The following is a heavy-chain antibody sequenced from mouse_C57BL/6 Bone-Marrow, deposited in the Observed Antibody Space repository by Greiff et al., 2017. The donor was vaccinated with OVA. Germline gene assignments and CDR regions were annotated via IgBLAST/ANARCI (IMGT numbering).Heavy chain of an antibody. D-gene: IGHD1-1*01. Sequence: QVQLQQSGAELARPGASVKLSCKASGYTFTSYGISWVKQRTGQGLEWIGEIYPRSGNTYYTAKFKGKATLTADKSSSTAYMELRSLTSEDSAIYCCAEFITTVVGYFDVWGTGTTVTVSS. V-gene: IGHV1-81*01. CDR3: AEFITTVVGYFDV. J-gene: IGHJ1*03. CDR1: GYTFTSYG. CDR2: IYPRSGNT.